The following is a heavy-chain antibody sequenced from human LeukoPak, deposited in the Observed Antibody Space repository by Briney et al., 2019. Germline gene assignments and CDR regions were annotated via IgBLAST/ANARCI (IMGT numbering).Heavy chain of an antibody. J-gene: IGHJ4*02. CDR2: IYYSGST. D-gene: IGHD3-22*01. CDR3: ARADYVLYDSSGYFDY. Sequence: PSETLSLTCTVSGGSISSGGYYWSWIRQHPGKGLEWIGYIYYSGSTYYNPSLKSRVTISIDTSKNQFSLKLSSVTAADTAVYYCARADYVLYDSSGYFDYWGQGTLVTVSS. CDR1: GGSISSGGYY. V-gene: IGHV4-31*03.